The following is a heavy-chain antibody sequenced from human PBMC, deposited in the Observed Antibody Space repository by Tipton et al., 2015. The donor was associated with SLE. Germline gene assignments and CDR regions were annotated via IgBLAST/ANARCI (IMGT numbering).Heavy chain of an antibody. CDR1: GITFNLHS. CDR3: VRVAYGPKWYLDL. CDR2: ISSTSRNI. Sequence: SLRLSCEASGITFNLHSLNWVRQAPGKGLEWVSSISSTSRNINYADSVEGRFIISRDNAKNSLFLQMNSLRDEDTAVYYCVRVAYGPKWYLDLWGRGTLVTVSS. V-gene: IGHV3-21*01. D-gene: IGHD3-10*01. J-gene: IGHJ2*01.